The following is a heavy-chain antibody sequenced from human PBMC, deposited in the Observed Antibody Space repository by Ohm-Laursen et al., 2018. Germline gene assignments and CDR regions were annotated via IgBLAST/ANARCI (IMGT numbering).Heavy chain of an antibody. J-gene: IGHJ4*02. CDR1: GFTFSSYA. V-gene: IGHV3-23*01. CDR2: ISGSGGST. Sequence: SLRLSCAASGFTFSSYAMSWVRQAPGKGLEWVSAISGSGGSTYYADSVKGRFTIPRDNSKNTLYLQMNSLRAEDTAVYYCAKGPEHINWNYGDYWGQGTLVTVSS. D-gene: IGHD1-7*01. CDR3: AKGPEHINWNYGDY.